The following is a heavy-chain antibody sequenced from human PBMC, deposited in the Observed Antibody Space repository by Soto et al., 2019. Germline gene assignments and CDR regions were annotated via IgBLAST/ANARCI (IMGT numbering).Heavy chain of an antibody. Sequence: QVQLVQSGAEVKKPGASVKVSCKASGYTFTSYGISWVRQAPGQGLEWMGWISAYNGNTNYAQKLQGRVTMTTDTSTSTAYMELRSLRSDDTAVYYCARDHLGYDYVWGSYRPTIDYWGQGTLVTVSS. CDR3: ARDHLGYDYVWGSYRPTIDY. D-gene: IGHD3-16*02. CDR1: GYTFTSYG. J-gene: IGHJ4*02. CDR2: ISAYNGNT. V-gene: IGHV1-18*01.